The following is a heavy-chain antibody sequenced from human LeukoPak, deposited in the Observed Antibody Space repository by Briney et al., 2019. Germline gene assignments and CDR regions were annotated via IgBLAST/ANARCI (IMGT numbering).Heavy chain of an antibody. J-gene: IGHJ4*02. D-gene: IGHD3-22*01. CDR1: GFTFSAYA. CDR2: IRYDGFNE. Sequence: GGTLRLSCAASGFTFSAYAMHWVRQAPSKELDWVAFIRYDGFNEYYADSVKGRFTISRDNSKNTVYLQMNSLRAEDTAVYYCAKNLGHYDSSGFLFDYWGQGALVTVSS. V-gene: IGHV3-30*02. CDR3: AKNLGHYDSSGFLFDY.